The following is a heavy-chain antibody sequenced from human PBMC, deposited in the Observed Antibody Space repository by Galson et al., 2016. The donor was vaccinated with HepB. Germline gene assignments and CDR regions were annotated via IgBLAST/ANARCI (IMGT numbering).Heavy chain of an antibody. J-gene: IGHJ2*01. V-gene: IGHV4-39*01. CDR2: IYYNERA. CDR3: ARHILVLRYFDI. D-gene: IGHD3-9*01. Sequence: SETLSLTCTVSGGSTSSSSYYRGWIRQPPGKGLEWIGNIYYNERAYYNPSLKSRVTISVDTSRNHFSLKLSSVTAADTAVYYCARHILVLRYFDIWGRGALVTVSS. CDR1: GGSTSSSSYY.